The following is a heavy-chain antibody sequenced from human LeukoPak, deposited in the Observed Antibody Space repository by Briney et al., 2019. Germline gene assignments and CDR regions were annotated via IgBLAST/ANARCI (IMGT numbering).Heavy chain of an antibody. CDR1: GFTFSSYS. Sequence: PGGSLRLSCAASGFTFSSYSMNWVRQAPGKGLEWVSSISSSSSYIYYADSVKGRFTISRDNAKNSLYLQMNSLRVEDTAIYYCAKRKMVVVSRYFDYWGQGTLVTVSS. J-gene: IGHJ4*02. CDR2: ISSSSSYI. CDR3: AKRKMVVVSRYFDY. D-gene: IGHD3-22*01. V-gene: IGHV3-21*04.